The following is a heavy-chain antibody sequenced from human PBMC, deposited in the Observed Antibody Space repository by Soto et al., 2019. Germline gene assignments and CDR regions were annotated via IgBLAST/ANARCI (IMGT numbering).Heavy chain of an antibody. CDR1: GGSVSSGSYY. V-gene: IGHV4-61*01. Sequence: QVQLQESGPGLVKPSETLSLTCTVSGGSVSSGSYYWSWIRQPPGKGLEWIGYIYYSGSTNYHPSLKSRVTISVDTSKNQFSLKLSSVTAADTAVYYCAVDYGGNSGFDYWGQGTLVTVSS. CDR3: AVDYGGNSGFDY. D-gene: IGHD4-17*01. CDR2: IYYSGST. J-gene: IGHJ4*02.